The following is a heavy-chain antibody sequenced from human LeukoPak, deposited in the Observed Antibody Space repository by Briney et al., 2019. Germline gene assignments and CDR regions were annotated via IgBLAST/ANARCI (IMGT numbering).Heavy chain of an antibody. D-gene: IGHD3-10*01. V-gene: IGHV3-48*01. CDR1: GFTFSSYS. CDR3: ASASRLLWFGEEDY. CDR2: ISSSSSTI. Sequence: GGSLRLSCAASGFTFSSYSMNWVRQAPGKGLEWVSYISSSSSTIYHADSVKGRFTISRDNAKNSLYLQMNSLRAEDTAVYYCASASRLLWFGEEDYWGQGTLVTVSS. J-gene: IGHJ4*02.